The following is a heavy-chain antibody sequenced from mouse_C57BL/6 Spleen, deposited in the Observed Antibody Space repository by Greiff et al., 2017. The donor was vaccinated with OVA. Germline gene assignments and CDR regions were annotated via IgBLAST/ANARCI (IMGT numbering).Heavy chain of an antibody. V-gene: IGHV1-54*01. Sequence: QVQLQQSGAELVRPGTSVKVSCKASGYAFTNYLIEWVKQRPGQGLEWIGVINPGSGGTNYNEKFKGKATLTADKSSSTAYMQLSSLTSEDSAVYFCARGGGNYEGYYAMDYWGQGTSVTVSS. J-gene: IGHJ4*01. CDR2: INPGSGGT. CDR3: ARGGGNYEGYYAMDY. D-gene: IGHD2-1*01. CDR1: GYAFTNYL.